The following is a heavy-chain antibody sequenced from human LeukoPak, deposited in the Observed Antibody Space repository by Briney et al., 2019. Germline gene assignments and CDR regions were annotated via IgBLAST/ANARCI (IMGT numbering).Heavy chain of an antibody. J-gene: IGHJ4*01. D-gene: IGHD6-19*01. CDR1: GGSMSSYY. Sequence: SETLSLTCTVSGGSMSSYYWSWIRQPAGKGMEWIGRMSTNGGTNYNSSLKSRVTMSVETSKNQIYLRLGSVTAADTAGACCARVSREDSGWLFFDYWGQGTLVTVSS. CDR2: MSTNGGT. CDR3: ARVSREDSGWLFFDY. V-gene: IGHV4-4*07.